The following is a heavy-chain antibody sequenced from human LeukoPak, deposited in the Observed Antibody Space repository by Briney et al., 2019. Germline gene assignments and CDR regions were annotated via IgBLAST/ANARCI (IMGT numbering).Heavy chain of an antibody. CDR2: ISDSGGST. J-gene: IGHJ4*02. CDR3: ARSSGNYTRLDY. D-gene: IGHD3-10*01. Sequence: GGSLRLSCAASGFTFSSYAMSWVRQAPGKGLEWVSAISDSGGSTYYADSVKGRFTISRDNSKNALYLQMNSLRAEDTAVYYCARSSGNYTRLDYWGQGTLVTVSS. V-gene: IGHV3-23*01. CDR1: GFTFSSYA.